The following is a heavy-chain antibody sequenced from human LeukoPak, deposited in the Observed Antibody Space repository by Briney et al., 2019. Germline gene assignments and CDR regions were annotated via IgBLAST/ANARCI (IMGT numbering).Heavy chain of an antibody. CDR3: AGVRELVATTTFDY. J-gene: IGHJ4*02. CDR2: IYHSGST. D-gene: IGHD5-12*01. Sequence: SETLSLTCGVYGGSFSAYYWSWIRQPPGKGLEWIGEIYHSGSTNYNPSLKSRVTISVDTSKNQFSLKLSSVTAADTAVYYCAGVRELVATTTFDYWGQGTLVTVSS. CDR1: GGSFSAYY. V-gene: IGHV4-34*01.